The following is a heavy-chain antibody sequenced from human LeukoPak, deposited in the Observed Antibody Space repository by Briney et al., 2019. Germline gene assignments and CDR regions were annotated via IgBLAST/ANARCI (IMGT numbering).Heavy chain of an antibody. V-gene: IGHV4-30-2*01. J-gene: IGHJ6*02. Sequence: SETLSLTCAVSAGSISSGSYSWSWIRQPPGKGLEWIGDIFHSGDTSYNASLKSRVTISIDRSKNQVSLKVTSVTAADTAVYYCAREKVHDYYGSGFYGMDVWGQGTTVTVSS. CDR2: IFHSGDT. CDR1: AGSISSGSYS. CDR3: AREKVHDYYGSGFYGMDV. D-gene: IGHD3-10*01.